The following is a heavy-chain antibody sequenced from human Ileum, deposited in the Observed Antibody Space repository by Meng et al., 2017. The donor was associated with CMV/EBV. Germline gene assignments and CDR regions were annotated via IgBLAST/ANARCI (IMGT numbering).Heavy chain of an antibody. V-gene: IGHV4-39*07. CDR1: GGSINSDGFS. CDR2: IYYTGST. D-gene: IGHD2-21*02. Sequence: SETLSLTCSVSGGSINSDGFSWGWIRQPPGKELEWIGTIYYTGSTFHNPSLKSRVTISLDTSKNYFSLKLGSVTAADTGVYYCATLCPCTDCNGADCVGWGQGALVTVSS. J-gene: IGHJ4*02. CDR3: ATLCPCTDCNGADCVG.